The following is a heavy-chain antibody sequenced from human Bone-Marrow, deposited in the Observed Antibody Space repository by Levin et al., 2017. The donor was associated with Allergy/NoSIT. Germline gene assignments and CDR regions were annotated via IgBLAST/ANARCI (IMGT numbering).Heavy chain of an antibody. V-gene: IGHV1-2*02. J-gene: IGHJ5*01. CDR2: INPNSGAT. D-gene: IGHD3-16*01. CDR3: ARAEGVIALTDS. Sequence: ASVKVSCKASGYSFIEYYIHWVRQAPGQGLEWMGWINPNSGATNSAQNFQGRVTMTTDTSINTAYIELSRLRSDDTAVYYCARAEGVIALTDSWGQGTLVTVSS. CDR1: GYSFIEYY.